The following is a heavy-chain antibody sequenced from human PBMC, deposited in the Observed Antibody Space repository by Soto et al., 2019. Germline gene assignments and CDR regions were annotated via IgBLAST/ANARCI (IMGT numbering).Heavy chain of an antibody. J-gene: IGHJ4*02. CDR1: GFNVSTNY. D-gene: IGHD1-26*01. CDR3: ARGSGSLYYFHY. Sequence: LRLSCSASGFNVSTNYMTWVRQAPGKGLEWVSVIYSGGTTYYADSVKGRFIISRDNFKNTLYLQMNNLRAEDTDLYYCARGSGSLYYFHYWGQGTLVTVSS. V-gene: IGHV3-53*01. CDR2: IYSGGTT.